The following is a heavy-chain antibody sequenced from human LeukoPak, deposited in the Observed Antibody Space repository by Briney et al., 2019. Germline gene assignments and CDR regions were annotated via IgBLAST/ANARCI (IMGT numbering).Heavy chain of an antibody. V-gene: IGHV3-30*02. J-gene: IGHJ4*02. CDR2: IRYDENTK. Sequence: PGRSLRLSCAASGFRFSDYGMQCVRQAPGKGLEWVACIRYDENTKYYVDSVKGRFTVSRDNSKNTLYLQMDRLRADDTAVYYCAKENTRDGYKHFHKWGQGTLVTVSS. D-gene: IGHD5-24*01. CDR3: AKENTRDGYKHFHK. CDR1: GFRFSDYG.